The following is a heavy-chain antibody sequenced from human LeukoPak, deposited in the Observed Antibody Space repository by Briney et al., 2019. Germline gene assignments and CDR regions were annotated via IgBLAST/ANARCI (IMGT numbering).Heavy chain of an antibody. D-gene: IGHD6-13*01. CDR3: ARDRSIAAARNWFDP. CDR1: GYTFTSYG. Sequence: ASVKVSCKASGYTFTSYGISWVRQAPGQGLEWMGWISAYNGNTNYAQKLQSRVTMTTDTSTSTAYMELRSLRSDDTAVYYCARDRSIAAARNWFDPWGQGTLVTVSS. J-gene: IGHJ5*02. V-gene: IGHV1-18*01. CDR2: ISAYNGNT.